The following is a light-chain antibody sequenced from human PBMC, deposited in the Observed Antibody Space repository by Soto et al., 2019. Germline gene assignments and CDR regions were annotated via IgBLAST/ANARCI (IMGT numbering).Light chain of an antibody. V-gene: IGLV2-8*01. CDR3: SSYAGGIKWV. Sequence: QSALTQPPSASGSPGQSVTISCTGTSGDVGGYNFVSWYQQHPGKAPKFMIYEVSKRPSGVPDRFSGSKSGNTGSLTVSGLQAEDEADYYCSSYAGGIKWVFGGGTKLTVL. CDR1: SGDVGGYNF. CDR2: EVS. J-gene: IGLJ3*02.